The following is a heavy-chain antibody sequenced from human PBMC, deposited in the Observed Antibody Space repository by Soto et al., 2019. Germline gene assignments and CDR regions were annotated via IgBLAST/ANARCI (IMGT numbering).Heavy chain of an antibody. V-gene: IGHV3-74*03. CDR3: ARDSPGNGIEF. CDR1: GFTFNKYW. J-gene: IGHJ4*02. CDR2: IEGDGIRT. Sequence: EVQLVESGGGLVQPGGSLRLSCAASGFTFNKYWMHWVRQAPGKGLMWVSHIEGDGIRTTYADSVRDRFTISRDNAKNALYLQMHSLRAEDTAVYFCARDSPGNGIEFWGQGTLVTVSS. D-gene: IGHD1-1*01.